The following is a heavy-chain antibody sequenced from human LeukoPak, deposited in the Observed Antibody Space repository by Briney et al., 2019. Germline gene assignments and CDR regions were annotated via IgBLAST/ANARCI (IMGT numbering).Heavy chain of an antibody. D-gene: IGHD1-7*01. CDR1: GYTFSGYY. V-gene: IGHV1-2*02. J-gene: IGHJ6*02. CDR3: ARHRATTHYYGMDV. Sequence: ASVKVSCKASGYTFSGYYIHWVRQAPGQGLEWMGWVNPRNDGTDYAPKFQGRVTMASDTSISTASMELTRLTSGVTAVYYCARHRATTHYYGMDVWGQGTTVTVSS. CDR2: VNPRNDGT.